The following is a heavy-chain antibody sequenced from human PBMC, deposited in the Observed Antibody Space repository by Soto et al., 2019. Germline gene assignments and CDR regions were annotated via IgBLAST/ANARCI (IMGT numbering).Heavy chain of an antibody. D-gene: IGHD2-8*01. CDR2: ILYDGASK. Sequence: QVHLVESGGGVVQPGRSLRLSCAGPGLTFSRAYAMHWVRQAPGKGLEWLAVILYDGASKYNADSVKGRFTISRDNSKNTLYLQLSRLSAEDTALYYCASERTNGRFEVDYWGQGSLVIVSS. CDR1: GLTFSRAYA. J-gene: IGHJ4*02. CDR3: ASERTNGRFEVDY. V-gene: IGHV3-30*03.